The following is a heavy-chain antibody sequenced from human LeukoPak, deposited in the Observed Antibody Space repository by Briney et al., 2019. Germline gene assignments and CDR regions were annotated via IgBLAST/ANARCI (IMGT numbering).Heavy chain of an antibody. CDR1: GGSISTYY. D-gene: IGHD3-9*01. CDR2: IYYSGST. V-gene: IGHV4-59*01. Sequence: PSETLSLTCTVSGGSISTYYWSWIRQPPGKGLEWIGYIYYSGSTNYNPSLKSRVTISVDTSKNQFSLKPSSVTAADTAVYYCAREDILTGSMAAFDIWGQGTMVTVSS. J-gene: IGHJ3*02. CDR3: AREDILTGSMAAFDI.